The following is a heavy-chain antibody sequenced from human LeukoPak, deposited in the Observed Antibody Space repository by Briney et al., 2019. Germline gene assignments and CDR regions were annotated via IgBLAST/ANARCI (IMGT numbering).Heavy chain of an antibody. CDR2: IYTSGST. Sequence: PSETLSLTCTVSGVSISSGSYYWSWIRQPAGKGLEWIGRIYTSGSTNYNPSLKSRVTISVDTSKNQFSLKLSSVTAADTAVHYCARDLDYWGQGTLVTVSS. J-gene: IGHJ4*02. CDR3: ARDLDY. CDR1: GVSISSGSYY. V-gene: IGHV4-61*02.